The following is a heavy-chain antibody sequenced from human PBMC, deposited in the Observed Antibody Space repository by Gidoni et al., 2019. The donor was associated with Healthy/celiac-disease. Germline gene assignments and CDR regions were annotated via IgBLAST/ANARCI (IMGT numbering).Heavy chain of an antibody. V-gene: IGHV1-2*04. CDR3: ARSSSSSYWFDP. CDR2: INPNSGGT. CDR1: GYTFTGYY. D-gene: IGHD6-6*01. J-gene: IGHJ5*02. Sequence: QVQLVQSGAEVKKPGASVKVSCKASGYTFTGYYMPWVRQAPGQGLEWMGWINPNSGGTNYAQKFQGWVTMTRDTPISTAYMELSRLRSDDTAVYYCARSSSSSYWFDPWGQGTLVTVSS.